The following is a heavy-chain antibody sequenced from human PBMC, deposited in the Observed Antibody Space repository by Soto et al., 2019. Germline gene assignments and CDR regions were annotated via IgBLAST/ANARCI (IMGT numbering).Heavy chain of an antibody. V-gene: IGHV3-23*01. Sequence: EVQLLESGGDLVQPGGSLRLSCAASGFTFSSYAMSWVRQAPVKGLEWVSTISGGGSSTYYADSVKGRFTISRDNSKSALYLQMNSVRAEDTAVYYCAKGRSAGGVDFVYWAQGTLVTVSS. D-gene: IGHD6-13*01. CDR3: AKGRSAGGVDFVY. J-gene: IGHJ4*02. CDR1: GFTFSSYA. CDR2: ISGGGSST.